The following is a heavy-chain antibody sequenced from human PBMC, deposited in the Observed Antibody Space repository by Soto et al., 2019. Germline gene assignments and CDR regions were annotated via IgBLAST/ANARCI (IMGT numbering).Heavy chain of an antibody. V-gene: IGHV4-34*01. D-gene: IGHD1-26*01. J-gene: IGHJ6*02. CDR3: ASWGLRRYYYGMDV. CDR2: INHSGST. Sequence: QVQLQQWGAGLLKPSETLSLTCAVYGGSFSGYYWSWIRQPPGKGLEWIGEINHSGSTNYNPSLKSRVTISVDTSQNQFSLKLSSVTAADTAVYYCASWGLRRYYYGMDVWGQGTTVTVSS. CDR1: GGSFSGYY.